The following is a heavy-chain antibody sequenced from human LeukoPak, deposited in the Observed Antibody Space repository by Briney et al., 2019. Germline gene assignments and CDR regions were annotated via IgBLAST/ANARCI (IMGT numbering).Heavy chain of an antibody. J-gene: IGHJ6*03. CDR3: ARGMGYSGYYMDV. CDR2: IYTSGST. CDR1: GGSISSGSYY. V-gene: IGHV4-61*02. D-gene: IGHD5-12*01. Sequence: PSETLSLTCTVSGGSISSGSYYWSWIRQPAGKGLEWIGRIYTSGSTNYNPSLKSRVTISVDTSKNQFSLKLSSVTAADTAVYYCARGMGYSGYYMDVWGKGTTVTISS.